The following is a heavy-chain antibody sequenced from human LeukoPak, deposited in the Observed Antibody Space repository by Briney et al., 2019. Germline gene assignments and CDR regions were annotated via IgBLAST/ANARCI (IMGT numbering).Heavy chain of an antibody. J-gene: IGHJ2*01. CDR3: ARGNGDYPFTWYFDL. Sequence: SQALSLTCSISGDSVSSNSAAWNWIRQSPSRGLEWLGRTYYRSKWYNEYAVSVKSRITINPDTSKNQFSLQLNSVTPEDTAVYYCARGNGDYPFTWYFDLWGRGTLVTVSS. CDR2: TYYRSKWYN. V-gene: IGHV6-1*01. D-gene: IGHD4-17*01. CDR1: GDSVSSNSAA.